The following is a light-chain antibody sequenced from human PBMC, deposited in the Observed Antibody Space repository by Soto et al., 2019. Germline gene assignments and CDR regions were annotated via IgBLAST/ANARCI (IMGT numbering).Light chain of an antibody. Sequence: ETVMTQSPATLSVSPGERATLSCRASQTIRSTLAWFQQKPGQAPRLLIYDASTRANGIPARFRGSGSGTEFTLTISSLQPDDFATYYCQHYNSYSEAFGQGTKVDIK. V-gene: IGKV3-15*01. CDR1: QTIRST. J-gene: IGKJ1*01. CDR2: DAS. CDR3: QHYNSYSEA.